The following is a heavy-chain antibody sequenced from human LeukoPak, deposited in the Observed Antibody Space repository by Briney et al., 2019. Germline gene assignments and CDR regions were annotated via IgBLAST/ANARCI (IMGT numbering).Heavy chain of an antibody. D-gene: IGHD3-16*01. J-gene: IGHJ4*02. V-gene: IGHV3-48*04. CDR1: GFTFTGHN. CDR3: ARAMSTFGGVRNYFDS. Sequence: PGGSLRLSCAASGFTFTGHNMNWVRQAPGKGLEWVSFVSIGSGTIYYADSVKGRFSISRDNAKSSLDLQMNSLRAEDTAVYYCARAMSTFGGVRNYFDSWGQGTLVTVSS. CDR2: VSIGSGTI.